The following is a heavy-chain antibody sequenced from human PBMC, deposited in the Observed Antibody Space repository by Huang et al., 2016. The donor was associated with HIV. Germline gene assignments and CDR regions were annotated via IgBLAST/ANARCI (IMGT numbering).Heavy chain of an antibody. V-gene: IGHV3-48*01. D-gene: IGHD3-22*01. CDR1: GFTFSSYS. CDR2: ISSGSSTI. Sequence: EVQLVESGGGLVQPGGSLRLSCAASGFTFSSYSMNWVRQVPGNGMEWVSYISSGSSTIYYADSVKGRFTSARDNAKNSLYLQMNSLRPEDTAVYYCAREYKSMIVVVPHDAFDIWGQGTMVTVSS. CDR3: AREYKSMIVVVPHDAFDI. J-gene: IGHJ3*02.